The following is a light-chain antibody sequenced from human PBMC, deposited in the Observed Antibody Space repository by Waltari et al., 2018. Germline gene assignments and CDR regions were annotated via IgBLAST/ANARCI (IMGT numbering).Light chain of an antibody. CDR3: SSYAGSNNVV. CDR1: SSDVGGYSY. J-gene: IGLJ2*01. Sequence: QSALTQPPSASGSPGQSVTISCTGPSSDVGGYSYVSWYQQHPGKAPKLIIFEVFQRPSGGPDRFSGSKSGNTASLTVSGLQAEDEADYYCSSYAGSNNVVFGGGTKLTVL. V-gene: IGLV2-8*01. CDR2: EVF.